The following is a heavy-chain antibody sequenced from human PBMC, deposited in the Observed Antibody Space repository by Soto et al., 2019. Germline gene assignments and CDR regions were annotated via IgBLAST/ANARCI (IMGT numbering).Heavy chain of an antibody. CDR1: GGSVNSDSYY. CDR2: LYYSGST. V-gene: IGHV4-61*01. J-gene: IGHJ6*04. Sequence: QVQLQESGPGLVKPSETLSLTCTVSGGSVNSDSYYWTWIRQPPGKRLEWIGSLYYSGSTNYNPSLKGRVAIAVDTSKNLCSRKVSFVTFADAAVYFCEGKSREFTPSGGLDARGKGTTVTFPS. CDR3: EGKSREFTPSGGLDA. D-gene: IGHD3-10*01.